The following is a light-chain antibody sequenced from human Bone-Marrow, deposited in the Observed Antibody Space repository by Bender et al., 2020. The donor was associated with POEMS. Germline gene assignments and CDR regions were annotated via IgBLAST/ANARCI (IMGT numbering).Light chain of an antibody. Sequence: QSVLTQPSSASGASGQTVTISCSRSASDRGTTPINWYQHLPGTAPKLIIYNSDQRPSGVPDRFSGSMSGTSASLAISGLHSEDEADYYCVAWDDTLNGWVFGGGTKLTVL. J-gene: IGLJ2*01. V-gene: IGLV1-44*01. CDR2: NSD. CDR3: VAWDDTLNGWV. CDR1: ASDRGTTP.